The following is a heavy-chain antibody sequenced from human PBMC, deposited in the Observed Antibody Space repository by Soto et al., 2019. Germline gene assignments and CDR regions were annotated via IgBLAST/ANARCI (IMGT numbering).Heavy chain of an antibody. V-gene: IGHV4-34*01. J-gene: IGHJ4*02. CDR3: ARHGGYYFDY. CDR2: IYHGLSI. CDR1: SGSFSGYY. D-gene: IGHD3-16*01. Sequence: PSETLSLTCAVHSGSFSGYYWSWIRQPPGKGLEWIGEIYHGLSIVYNPSLKSRVTISGDSSKNQFSLKLSSVTAADTAVYYCARHGGYYFDYWGQGXLVTVSS.